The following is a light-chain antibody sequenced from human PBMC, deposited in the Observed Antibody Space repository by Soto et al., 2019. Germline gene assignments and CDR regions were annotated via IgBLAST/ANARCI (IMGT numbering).Light chain of an antibody. J-gene: IGLJ3*02. CDR1: SSDVGGYNH. V-gene: IGLV2-14*01. Sequence: QSVLTQPASVSGSPGQSLTISCTGTSSDVGGYNHVSWYQQCPGKAPKLMIYEVSNRPSGVSNRFSGSKSGNTASLTISGLQAEDEADYYCSSYASSATGVFGGGTKLTVL. CDR3: SSYASSATGV. CDR2: EVS.